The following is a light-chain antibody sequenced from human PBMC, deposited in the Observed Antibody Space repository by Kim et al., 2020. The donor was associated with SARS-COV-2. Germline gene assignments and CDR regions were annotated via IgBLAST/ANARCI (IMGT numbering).Light chain of an antibody. V-gene: IGKV1-5*01. Sequence: SASVGDRVTITGRASQKIRAWLAWYQQKPGKAPKLLIYDGSILESGVPSRFSGSGSGTDFTLTINSLQPDDFATYYCQQYESYSTFGQGTKVEI. J-gene: IGKJ1*01. CDR2: DGS. CDR3: QQYESYST. CDR1: QKIRAW.